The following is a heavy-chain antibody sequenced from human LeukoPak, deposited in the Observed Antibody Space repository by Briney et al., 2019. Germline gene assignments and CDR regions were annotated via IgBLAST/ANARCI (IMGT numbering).Heavy chain of an antibody. Sequence: GGSLRLSCAASGFTFSSYWMSWVRQAPGKGLEWVANIKQDGSEKYYVDSVKGRFTISRDNAKNSLYLQMNSLRAEDTAVYYCAKTTQQLGDAFDIWGQGTMVTVSS. CDR3: AKTTQQLGDAFDI. J-gene: IGHJ3*02. V-gene: IGHV3-7*01. D-gene: IGHD6-13*01. CDR2: IKQDGSEK. CDR1: GFTFSSYW.